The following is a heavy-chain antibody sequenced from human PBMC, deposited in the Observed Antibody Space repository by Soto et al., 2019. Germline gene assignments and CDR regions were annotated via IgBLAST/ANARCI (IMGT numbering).Heavy chain of an antibody. Sequence: LSLTCTVSGGSMRNYFWTWIRQPPGKGLEWIGYIHYSGTTSFFPSYNPSLRSRVTISEDTSKNQFSLKLLSVTTADTAVYFCAAGEASSRNLAPYYLDFWGQGTLVTVSS. J-gene: IGHJ4*02. V-gene: IGHV4-59*01. CDR2: IHYSGTT. CDR3: AAGEASSRNLAPYYLDF. CDR1: GGSMRNYF. D-gene: IGHD6-13*01.